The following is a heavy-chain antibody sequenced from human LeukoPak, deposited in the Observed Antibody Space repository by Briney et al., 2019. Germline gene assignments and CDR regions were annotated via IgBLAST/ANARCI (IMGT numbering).Heavy chain of an antibody. D-gene: IGHD2-2*01. CDR2: INWNGGST. J-gene: IGHJ6*03. V-gene: IGHV3-20*04. CDR3: ARDRSSCSSTSCYSRGFFDYYYYMDV. Sequence: GGSLRLSCAASGFTFDDYGMSWVRHAPGKGLEWVSGINWNGGSTGYADSVKGRFTISRDNAKNSLYLQMNSLRAEDTALYYCARDRSSCSSTSCYSRGFFDYYYYMDVWGKGTTVTVSS. CDR1: GFTFDDYG.